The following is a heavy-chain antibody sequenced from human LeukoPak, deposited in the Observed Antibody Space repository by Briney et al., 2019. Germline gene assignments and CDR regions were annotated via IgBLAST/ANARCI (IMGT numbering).Heavy chain of an antibody. D-gene: IGHD5-12*01. J-gene: IGHJ4*02. CDR3: ARDAEWLRFEYYFDY. CDR2: IYTSGST. CDR1: GGSISSYY. V-gene: IGHV4-4*07. Sequence: PSETLSLTCTVSGGSISSYYWSWIRQPPGKGLEWIGRIYTSGSTNYNPSLKSRVTMSVDTSKNQFSLKLSSVTAADTAVYYCARDAEWLRFEYYFDYWGQGTLVTVSS.